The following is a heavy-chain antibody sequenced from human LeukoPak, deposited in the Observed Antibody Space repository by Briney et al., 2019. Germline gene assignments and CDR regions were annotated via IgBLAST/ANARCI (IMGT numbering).Heavy chain of an antibody. CDR2: IYHSGST. CDR3: ARSIPGAAFDI. Sequence: SQTLSLTCAVSGGSISSGGYSWSWIRQPPGKGLEWIGYIYHSGSTYYNPPLKSRVTISVDRSKNQFSLKLSSVTAADTAVYYCARSIPGAAFDIWGQGTMVTVSS. CDR1: GGSISSGGYS. V-gene: IGHV4-30-2*01. D-gene: IGHD1-26*01. J-gene: IGHJ3*02.